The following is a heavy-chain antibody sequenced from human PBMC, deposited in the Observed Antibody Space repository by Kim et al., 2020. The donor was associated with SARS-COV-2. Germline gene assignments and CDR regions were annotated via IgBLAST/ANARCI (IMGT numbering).Heavy chain of an antibody. J-gene: IGHJ4*02. V-gene: IGHV1-69*13. CDR1: GDTFGSYV. CDR3: ARLSSLSEDSDY. CDR2: IISIFDTT. Sequence: SVKVSCKASGDTFGSYVISWVRQAPGQGLEWMGGIISIFDTTNYAQNFQGRVTITADSSTSTVYMEVRNLRSEDTAVYYCARLSSLSEDSDYWGQGTLITVTA.